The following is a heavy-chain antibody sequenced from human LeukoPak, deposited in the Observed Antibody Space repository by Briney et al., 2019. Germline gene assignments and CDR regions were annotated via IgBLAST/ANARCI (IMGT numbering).Heavy chain of an antibody. V-gene: IGHV3-23*01. J-gene: IGHJ4*02. CDR2: ISGSGGST. CDR3: ANEILRSGTKYDDYPDY. CDR1: GFTFSSYA. Sequence: GGSLRLSCAASGFTFSSYAMSWVRQAPGKGLEWVSAISGSGGSTYYADSVKGRFTISRDNSKNTLYLQMNSLRAEDTAVYYCANEILRSGTKYDDYPDYWGLGTLVTVSS. D-gene: IGHD3-16*01.